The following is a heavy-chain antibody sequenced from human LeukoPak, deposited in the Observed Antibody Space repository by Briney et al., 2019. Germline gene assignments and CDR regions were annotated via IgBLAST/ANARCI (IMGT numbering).Heavy chain of an antibody. Sequence: GGSLRLSCAASGCTFSSYAMSWVRQAPGKGLEWVSAISGSGGSTYYADSVKGRFTISRDNSKNTLYLQMNSLRAEDTAVYYCAKDNRMLKSGVGATISYYYYYTDVWGKGTTVTVSS. CDR2: ISGSGGST. CDR3: AKDNRMLKSGVGATISYYYYYTDV. V-gene: IGHV3-23*01. J-gene: IGHJ6*03. D-gene: IGHD1-26*01. CDR1: GCTFSSYA.